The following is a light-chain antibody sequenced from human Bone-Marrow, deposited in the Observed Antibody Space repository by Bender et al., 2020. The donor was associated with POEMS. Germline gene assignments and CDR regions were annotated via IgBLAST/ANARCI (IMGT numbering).Light chain of an antibody. CDR2: SSH. CDR1: SSNIGAHA. J-gene: IGLJ3*02. V-gene: IGLV1-44*01. CDR3: SVWDDSLNGWV. Sequence: QPVLTQPPSASGTPGQRVTISCSGGSSNIGAHAVNWYQHLPGTAPILLIYSSHRRPSDVHDRFSDSSAGTSASMAIGGLQSDDDADYYCSVWDDSLNGWVFGGETRLRVL.